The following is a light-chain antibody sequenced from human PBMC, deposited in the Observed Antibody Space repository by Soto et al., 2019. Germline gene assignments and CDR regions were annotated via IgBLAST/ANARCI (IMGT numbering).Light chain of an antibody. V-gene: IGKV1-27*01. CDR3: QYYNSAPS. CDR2: EAS. Sequence: DIQMTQSPSSLSASVGDRVTITCRASQGITNFLAWYQQKSGKVPNLLIFEASTLQSGVPSRFSGSGSGTDFTLTISSLQPEDVATYYCQYYNSAPSFGGGTKVDIK. J-gene: IGKJ4*01. CDR1: QGITNF.